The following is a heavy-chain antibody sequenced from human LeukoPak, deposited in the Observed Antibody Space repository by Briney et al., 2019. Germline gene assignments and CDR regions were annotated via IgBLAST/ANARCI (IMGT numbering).Heavy chain of an antibody. D-gene: IGHD2-2*01. CDR3: ARVDFREVPADPYYYYMDV. Sequence: PAGGSLRLSCAASGFMFSSSWMAWVRQAPGKGLEWVANIKEDGSDKNYVDSMKGRFTISRDNAKNSLYLQMNSLRAEDTAVYYCARVDFREVPADPYYYYMDVWGKGTTVTISS. CDR1: GFMFSSSW. J-gene: IGHJ6*03. CDR2: IKEDGSDK. V-gene: IGHV3-7*03.